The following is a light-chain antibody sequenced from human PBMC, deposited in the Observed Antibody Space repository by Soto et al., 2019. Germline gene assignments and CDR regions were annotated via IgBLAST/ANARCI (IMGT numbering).Light chain of an antibody. CDR3: QQYNSWPPT. J-gene: IGKJ4*01. Sequence: KVRTQSPATLSVSPGERATLSCRASQSVSSDLAWYQQKPGQAPRLLIYGASTRATSIAARFSGSGSGTEFTLTITSLQSEDFAVYYCQQYNSWPPTFGGGTKVDIK. V-gene: IGKV3-15*01. CDR2: GAS. CDR1: QSVSSD.